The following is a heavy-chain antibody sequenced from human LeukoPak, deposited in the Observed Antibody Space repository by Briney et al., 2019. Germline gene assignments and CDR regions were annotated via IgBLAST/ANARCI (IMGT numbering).Heavy chain of an antibody. CDR1: GGSISSYY. D-gene: IGHD6-19*01. CDR2: IYYSGST. CDR3: ARHGRGAGYSSGWYY. J-gene: IGHJ4*02. V-gene: IGHV4-59*08. Sequence: PSETLSLTCTVSGGSISSYYWSWIRQPPGKGLEWIGYIYYSGSTNYNPSLKSRVTISVDASKNQFSLKLSSVTAADTAVYYCARHGRGAGYSSGWYYWGQGTLVTVSS.